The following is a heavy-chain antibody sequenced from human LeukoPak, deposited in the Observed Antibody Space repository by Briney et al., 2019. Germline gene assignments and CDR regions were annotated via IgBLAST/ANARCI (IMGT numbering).Heavy chain of an antibody. CDR3: ARPNLIDPCSSSWYI. D-gene: IGHD6-13*01. CDR2: IDTSGHT. Sequence: PSETLSLTCTVSGGSVNNHYWSWLRQSAEKGLEWIGRIDTSGHTRSHPSLRSRLRMSVDTSKNQFSLKLSSVTAADTAVYYCARPNLIDPCSSSWYIWGQGTLVTVSS. CDR1: GGSVNNHY. V-gene: IGHV4-4*07. J-gene: IGHJ4*02.